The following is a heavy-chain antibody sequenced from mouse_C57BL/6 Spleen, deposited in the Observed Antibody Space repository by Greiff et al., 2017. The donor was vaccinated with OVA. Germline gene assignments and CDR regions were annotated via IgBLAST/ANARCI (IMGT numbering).Heavy chain of an antibody. CDR3: ARIYYGNYYWYFDV. CDR2: ISSGSSTI. D-gene: IGHD2-1*01. V-gene: IGHV5-17*01. Sequence: EVKLVESGGGLVKPGGSLKLSCAASGFTFSDYGMHWVRQAPEKGLEWVAYISSGSSTIYYADTVKGRFTISRDNAKNTLFLQMTSLRSEDTAMYYCARIYYGNYYWYFDVWGTGTTVTVSS. J-gene: IGHJ1*03. CDR1: GFTFSDYG.